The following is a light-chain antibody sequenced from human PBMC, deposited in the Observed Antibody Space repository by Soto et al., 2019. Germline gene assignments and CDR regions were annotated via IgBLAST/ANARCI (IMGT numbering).Light chain of an antibody. V-gene: IGKV1-5*03. CDR3: QQYKTYWT. CDR2: KTS. Sequence: DILMTQSPSTLSASVGDRVTITCRASQSLSGWLAWYQQKPGKAPKLLVYKTSTLEGGVPSRFNGSGSGTEFTLTISSLQPDDFATYYCQQYKTYWTFGQGTKVEIK. CDR1: QSLSGW. J-gene: IGKJ1*01.